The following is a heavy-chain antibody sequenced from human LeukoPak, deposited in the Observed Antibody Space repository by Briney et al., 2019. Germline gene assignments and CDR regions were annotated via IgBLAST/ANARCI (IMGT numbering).Heavy chain of an antibody. CDR3: ARERNLEIAVAGTIFDY. D-gene: IGHD6-19*01. V-gene: IGHV3-66*01. CDR2: IYSGGST. CDR1: GFTVSGNY. J-gene: IGHJ4*02. Sequence: GGSLRLSCAASGFTVSGNYMSWVRQAPGKGLEWVSVIYSGGSTYYADSVKGRLTISRDNSKNTLYLQMKSLRAEDTAVYYCARERNLEIAVAGTIFDYWGQGTLVTVS.